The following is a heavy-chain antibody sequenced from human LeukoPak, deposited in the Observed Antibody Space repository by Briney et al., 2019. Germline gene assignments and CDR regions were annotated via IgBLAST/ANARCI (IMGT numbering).Heavy chain of an antibody. Sequence: GGSLRLSCAASGFTLSSYEMNWVRQAPGKGLEWVSYISRSGSAMYYADSVKGRFTISRDNAKNSLYLQMNSLRAEDTAVYYCAREISPLGNYFDSWGQGTLVTVSS. J-gene: IGHJ4*02. CDR1: GFTLSSYE. D-gene: IGHD7-27*01. CDR3: AREISPLGNYFDS. CDR2: ISRSGSAM. V-gene: IGHV3-48*03.